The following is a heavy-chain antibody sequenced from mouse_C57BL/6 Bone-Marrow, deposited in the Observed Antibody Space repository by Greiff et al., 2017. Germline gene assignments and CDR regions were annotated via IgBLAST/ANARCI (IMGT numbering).Heavy chain of an antibody. D-gene: IGHD1-1*01. CDR1: GYSITSGYY. V-gene: IGHV3-6*01. CDR2: ISYDGSN. Sequence: EVKLLESGPGLVKPSQSLSLTCSVTGYSITSGYYWNWIRQFPGNKLEWMGYISYDGSNNYNPSLKNRISITRATSKNQFFLKLNSVTTEDTATYYCARAYYTWFAYWGQGTLVTVSA. J-gene: IGHJ3*01. CDR3: ARAYYTWFAY.